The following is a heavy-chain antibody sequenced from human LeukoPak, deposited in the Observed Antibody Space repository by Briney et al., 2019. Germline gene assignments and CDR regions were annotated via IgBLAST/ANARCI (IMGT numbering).Heavy chain of an antibody. CDR1: GGSISSYY. V-gene: IGHV4-59*08. CDR3: ARHSGDGSPEA. Sequence: SETLSLTCAVSGGSISSYYWSWIRQPPGKGLEWGGYIYYSGGTNYNPSLKRRVTISVDTSKHQFSLKLSSVTAADTAVYYCARHSGDGSPEAWGQGTLVTVSS. D-gene: IGHD5-24*01. CDR2: IYYSGGT. J-gene: IGHJ5*02.